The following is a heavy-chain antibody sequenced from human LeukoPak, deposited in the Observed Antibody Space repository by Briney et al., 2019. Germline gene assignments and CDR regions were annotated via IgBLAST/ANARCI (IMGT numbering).Heavy chain of an antibody. CDR2: VRGSGGST. D-gene: IGHD5-18*01. J-gene: IGHJ1*01. CDR1: GFTFSSYA. V-gene: IGHV3-23*01. CDR3: AKGLAAIEYFQH. Sequence: GGSLRLSCAASGFTFSSYAMNWVRQTPGKGLEWVLGVRGSGGSTYYADSVQGRFTISRDNSNNTLFLQMDSLRAEDTAVYYCAKGLAAIEYFQHWGQGTLVTVSS.